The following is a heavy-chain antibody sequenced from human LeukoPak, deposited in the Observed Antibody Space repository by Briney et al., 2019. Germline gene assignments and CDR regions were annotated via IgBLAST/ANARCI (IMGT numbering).Heavy chain of an antibody. V-gene: IGHV4-38-2*02. CDR2: IYHSGST. CDR1: GYSVSSGYY. CDR3: ARDRDDSGYESFDY. Sequence: PSETLSLTCTVSGYSVSSGYYWGWIRQPPGKGLEWIGSIYHSGSTYYNPSLKSRVTISVDTSKNQFSLKLSSVTAADTAVYYCARDRDDSGYESFDYWGQGTLVTVSS. J-gene: IGHJ4*02. D-gene: IGHD5-12*01.